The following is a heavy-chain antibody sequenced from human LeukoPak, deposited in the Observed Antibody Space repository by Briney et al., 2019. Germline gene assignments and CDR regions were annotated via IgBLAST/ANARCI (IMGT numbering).Heavy chain of an antibody. D-gene: IGHD2-2*01. CDR3: AKDHAKGVVVPAAMGG. J-gene: IGHJ4*02. CDR1: GFTFSSYG. Sequence: GGSLRVSCAASGFTFSSYGMHWVRQAPGKGLEWVAFIRYDGSNKYYADSVKGRFTISRDNSKNTLYLQMNSLRAEDTAVYYCAKDHAKGVVVPAAMGGWGQGTLVTVSS. CDR2: IRYDGSNK. V-gene: IGHV3-30*02.